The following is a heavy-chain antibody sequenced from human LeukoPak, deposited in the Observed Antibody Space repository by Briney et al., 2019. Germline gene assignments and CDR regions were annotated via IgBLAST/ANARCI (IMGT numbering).Heavy chain of an antibody. CDR1: RFTFSTYT. D-gene: IGHD1-1*01. CDR2: ISYGVSNK. CDR3: AKSLFTSATGTGRAFHI. Sequence: GGSLRLSCAASRFTFSTYTMHWVRQAPGKGLEWVAAISYGVSNKYYADSVKGRFTISRDNSKNTLYLQMTGLRAGDTAEYYCAKSLFTSATGTGRAFHIWGQGTMVTVSS. V-gene: IGHV3-30-3*01. J-gene: IGHJ3*02.